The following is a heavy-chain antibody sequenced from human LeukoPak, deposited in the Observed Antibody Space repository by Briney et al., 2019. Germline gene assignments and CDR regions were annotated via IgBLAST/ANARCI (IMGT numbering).Heavy chain of an antibody. Sequence: GRSLKLSCAASGFTFSSYVMHWVRQAPGKGLEWVAVISSDGSAKYYADSGKGRFTISRDNSKNQLYLQMNSLRAEDTAVYYCAKGVRGVIAYYFDYWGQGTLVTVSS. V-gene: IGHV3-30*18. CDR1: GFTFSSYV. CDR3: AKGVRGVIAYYFDY. CDR2: ISSDGSAK. D-gene: IGHD3-10*01. J-gene: IGHJ4*02.